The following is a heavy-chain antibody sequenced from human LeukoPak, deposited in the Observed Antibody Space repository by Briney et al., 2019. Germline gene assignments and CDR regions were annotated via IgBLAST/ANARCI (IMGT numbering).Heavy chain of an antibody. V-gene: IGHV3-9*01. CDR3: AKSQSGSLDS. D-gene: IGHD1-26*01. CDR1: GFKFGDYA. Sequence: GGSLRLSCAASGFKFGDYAMHWVRQAPGKGLEWVSGISWNSGSVGYADSVKGRFTISRDNARNSLYLQMNSLRVEDTAFYYCAKSQSGSLDSWGRGTLVTVSS. CDR2: ISWNSGSV. J-gene: IGHJ4*02.